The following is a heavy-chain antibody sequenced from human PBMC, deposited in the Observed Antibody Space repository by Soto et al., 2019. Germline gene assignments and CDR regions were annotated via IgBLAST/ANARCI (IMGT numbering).Heavy chain of an antibody. V-gene: IGHV3-30-3*01. CDR1: GFTFSSYA. Sequence: GGSLRLSCSASGFTFSSYAMHWVRQAPGKGLEWVAVISYDGSNKYYADSVKGRFTISRDNSKNTLYLQMNSLRAEDTAVYYCARDCSGGSCYDDAFDIWGQGTMVTVSS. CDR3: ARDCSGGSCYDDAFDI. D-gene: IGHD2-15*01. CDR2: ISYDGSNK. J-gene: IGHJ3*02.